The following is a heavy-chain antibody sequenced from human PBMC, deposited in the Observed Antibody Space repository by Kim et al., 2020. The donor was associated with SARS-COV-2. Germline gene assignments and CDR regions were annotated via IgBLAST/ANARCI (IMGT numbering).Heavy chain of an antibody. CDR3: TRVLSGRENAFDI. D-gene: IGHD1-1*01. J-gene: IGHJ3*02. CDR1: GFTFGDYA. CDR2: IRSKAYGGTT. Sequence: GGSLRLSCTASGFTFGDYAMSWFRQAPGKGLEWVGFIRSKAYGGTTEYAASVKGRFTISRDDSKSIAYLQMNSLKTEDTDVYYCTRVLSGRENAFDIWGQGTMVTVSS. V-gene: IGHV3-49*03.